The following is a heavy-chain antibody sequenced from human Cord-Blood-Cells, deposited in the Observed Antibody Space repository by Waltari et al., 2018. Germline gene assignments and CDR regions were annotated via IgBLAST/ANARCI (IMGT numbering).Heavy chain of an antibody. CDR1: GGSISRSRYH. D-gene: IGHD6-13*01. CDR2: IYYSGST. Sequence: QLQLQESGPGLVKPSQTPSLTCPVSGGSISRSRYHWGWIRQPPGKGLEWIGSIYYSGSTYNNQSSKSRVTISVDTSKNQFSLKLSSVTAADTAVYYCARRYSSSSGFDPWGQGTLVTVSS. J-gene: IGHJ5*02. CDR3: ARRYSSSSGFDP. V-gene: IGHV4-39*01.